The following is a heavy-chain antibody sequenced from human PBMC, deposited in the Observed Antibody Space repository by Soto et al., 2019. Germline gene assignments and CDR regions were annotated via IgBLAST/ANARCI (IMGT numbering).Heavy chain of an antibody. D-gene: IGHD4-17*01. Sequence: GGSLRLSCAASGFTFSSYEMNWVRQAPGKGLEWVSYISSSGSTIYYADSVKGRFTISRDNAKNSLYLQMNSLRAEDTAVYYCVREGDDYGDYQNDFDYWGQGTLVTVSS. J-gene: IGHJ4*02. CDR3: VREGDDYGDYQNDFDY. CDR2: ISSSGSTI. CDR1: GFTFSSYE. V-gene: IGHV3-48*03.